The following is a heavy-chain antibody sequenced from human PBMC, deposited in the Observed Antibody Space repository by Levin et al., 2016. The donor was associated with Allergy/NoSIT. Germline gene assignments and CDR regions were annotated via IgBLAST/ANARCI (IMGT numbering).Heavy chain of an antibody. CDR3: ARPYIAAAGTLAY. V-gene: IGHV3-48*03. J-gene: IGHJ4*02. Sequence: VRQAPGKGLEWVSYISSSGSTIYYADSVKGRFTVSRDNAKNSLFLQMNSLRAEDTAVYYCARPYIAAAGTLAYWGQGTLVTVSS. CDR2: ISSSGSTI. D-gene: IGHD6-13*01.